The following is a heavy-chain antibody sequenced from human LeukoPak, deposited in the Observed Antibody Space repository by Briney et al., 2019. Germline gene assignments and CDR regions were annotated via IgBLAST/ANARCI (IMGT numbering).Heavy chain of an antibody. D-gene: IGHD4-17*01. V-gene: IGHV1-69*05. CDR2: IIPIFGTA. J-gene: IGHJ3*02. Sequence: ASVKVSCKASGGTFSSYAISWVRQAPGQGLEWMGGIIPIFGTANYAQKFQGRVTITTDESTSTAYMELRSLRSDDTAVYYCTRDRRGLATVTRNAFDIWGQGTMVTVSS. CDR1: GGTFSSYA. CDR3: TRDRRGLATVTRNAFDI.